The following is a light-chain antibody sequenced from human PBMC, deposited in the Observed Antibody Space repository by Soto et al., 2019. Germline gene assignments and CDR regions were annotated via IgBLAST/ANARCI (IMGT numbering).Light chain of an antibody. Sequence: EIVLTQSPGTLSSSPGERTTLSCRASQSVSSSYLAWYQQKPGQAPRLLIYGASSRATGIPDRFSGSGSGTDFTLTISRLEPEDFAVYHCQQYGRSPYTFGQGTKLEIK. CDR3: QQYGRSPYT. J-gene: IGKJ2*01. CDR2: GAS. CDR1: QSVSSSY. V-gene: IGKV3-20*01.